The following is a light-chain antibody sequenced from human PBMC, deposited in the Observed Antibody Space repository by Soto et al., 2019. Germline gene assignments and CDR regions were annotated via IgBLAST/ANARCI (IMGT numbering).Light chain of an antibody. CDR3: VTWDTSLTTTVL. CDR2: DNN. Sequence: QSVLARPPSVSAARGQKVIISCSGSSSNIETNFVSWYQQLPGTAPKLLIFDNNKRPSGIPDRFSGSKSGTSATLGITGLQTGDEADYYCVTWDTSLTTTVLFGGGTKVTVL. J-gene: IGLJ2*01. CDR1: SSNIETNF. V-gene: IGLV1-51*01.